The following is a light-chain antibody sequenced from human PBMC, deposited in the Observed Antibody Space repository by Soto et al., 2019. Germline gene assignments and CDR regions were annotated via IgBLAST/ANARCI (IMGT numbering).Light chain of an antibody. CDR3: QQYESHSET. Sequence: EIVLTQSPATLSLSPGERATLSCGASQSVSSRYLARYQQKAGLAPRLLIYDASSRATGIPDRFSGSGSGTDFTLTISSLQPDDSATYYCQQYESHSETFGQGTKVEIK. CDR2: DAS. J-gene: IGKJ1*01. CDR1: QSVSSRY. V-gene: IGKV3D-20*01.